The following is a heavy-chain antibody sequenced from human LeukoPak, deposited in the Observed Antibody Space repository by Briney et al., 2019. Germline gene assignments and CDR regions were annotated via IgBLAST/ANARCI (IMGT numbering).Heavy chain of an antibody. J-gene: IGHJ4*02. Sequence: ASVTVSFKSSGYTFAAYNMHWVRQAPGQGLEGVGWINHKSGATNTAQKFQDRLTMTRDTYINTAYVELSSLRSDDTAVYYGARDTSAKTEGGRYFDYWGQGTLVTVSS. CDR3: ARDTSAKTEGGRYFDY. D-gene: IGHD3-16*01. V-gene: IGHV1-2*02. CDR2: INHKSGAT. CDR1: GYTFAAYN.